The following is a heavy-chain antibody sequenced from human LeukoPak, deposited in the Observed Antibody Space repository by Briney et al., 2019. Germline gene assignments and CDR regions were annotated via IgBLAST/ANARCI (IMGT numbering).Heavy chain of an antibody. CDR2: ISYDGSNK. J-gene: IGHJ4*02. V-gene: IGHV3-30*03. CDR3: ASLLWFGDPTPYYFDY. CDR1: GFTFSSYG. D-gene: IGHD3-10*01. Sequence: QPGGSLRLSCAASGFTFSSYGMHWVRQAPGKGLEWVAGISYDGSNKYYADSVKGRFTISRDNSKHTLYLQMNSLRAEDTAVYYCASLLWFGDPTPYYFDYWGQGTLVTVSS.